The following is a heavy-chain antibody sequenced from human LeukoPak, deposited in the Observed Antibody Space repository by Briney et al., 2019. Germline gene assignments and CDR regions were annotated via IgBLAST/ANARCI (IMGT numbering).Heavy chain of an antibody. J-gene: IGHJ4*02. V-gene: IGHV3-30*02. D-gene: IGHD2-2*02. Sequence: GGFLRLSCAASGFIFSDYSLNWVRQAPGKGLEWVAFIRYDGSNKYYADSVKGRFTISRDNSKNTLYLQMNSLRAEDTAVYYCAKDDCSSTSCYRMLDYWGQGTLVTVSS. CDR2: IRYDGSNK. CDR3: AKDDCSSTSCYRMLDY. CDR1: GFIFSDYS.